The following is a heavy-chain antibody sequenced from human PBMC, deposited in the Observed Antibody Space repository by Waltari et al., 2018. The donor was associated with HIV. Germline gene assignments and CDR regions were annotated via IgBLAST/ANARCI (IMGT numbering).Heavy chain of an antibody. Sequence: EVQLVESGGGLVKPGGSLRLSCAASGFSFSTHKMKWFRPVPGRGLEWVSSISSAGSYTFYADSVKGRFTITRDNAKNSLYLQMNSLRVEDTAMYYCGRERFLEWVLYTGGGIDYWGQGTLVTVSS. CDR2: ISSAGSYT. J-gene: IGHJ4*02. D-gene: IGHD3-3*01. V-gene: IGHV3-21*01. CDR3: GRERFLEWVLYTGGGIDY. CDR1: GFSFSTHK.